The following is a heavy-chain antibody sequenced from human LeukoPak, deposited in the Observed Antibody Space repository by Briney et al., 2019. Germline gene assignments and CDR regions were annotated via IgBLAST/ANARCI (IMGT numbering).Heavy chain of an antibody. Sequence: HPGGSLRLSCAASGFTFSSYAMSWVRQAPGKGLEWVSAISGSGGSTYYADSVKGRFTISRDNSKNTLYLQMNSLGPEDTAFYYCVKERLRFLQWPTETFDYWGQGTLVTVSS. D-gene: IGHD3-3*01. CDR1: GFTFSSYA. V-gene: IGHV3-23*01. CDR2: ISGSGGST. CDR3: VKERLRFLQWPTETFDY. J-gene: IGHJ4*02.